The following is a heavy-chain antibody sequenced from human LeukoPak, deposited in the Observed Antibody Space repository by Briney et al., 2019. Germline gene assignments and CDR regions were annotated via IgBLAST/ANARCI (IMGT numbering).Heavy chain of an antibody. CDR3: ARDKFGIAVAGTSGIDY. D-gene: IGHD6-19*01. Sequence: ASVKVSCKASGYTLTGYGISWVRQAPGQGLEWMGWISAYNGNTNYAQKLQGRVTMTTDTSTSTAYMELRSLRSDDTAVYYCARDKFGIAVAGTSGIDYWGQGTLVTVSS. J-gene: IGHJ4*02. CDR2: ISAYNGNT. V-gene: IGHV1-18*01. CDR1: GYTLTGYG.